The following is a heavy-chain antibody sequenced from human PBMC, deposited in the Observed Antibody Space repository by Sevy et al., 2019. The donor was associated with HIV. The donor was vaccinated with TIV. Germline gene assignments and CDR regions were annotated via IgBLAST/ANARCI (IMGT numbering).Heavy chain of an antibody. V-gene: IGHV4-59*01. D-gene: IGHD6-6*01. J-gene: IGHJ4*02. Sequence: SETLSLPCTVSGGSISSYYWSWIRQPPGKGLEWIGYIFYSGNTYYNPSLKRRVTISVDTSKNQFSLKLTSVTAADTAVYYCATISQQLVGFFDYWGQGTLVTVSS. CDR3: ATISQQLVGFFDY. CDR1: GGSISSYY. CDR2: IFYSGNT.